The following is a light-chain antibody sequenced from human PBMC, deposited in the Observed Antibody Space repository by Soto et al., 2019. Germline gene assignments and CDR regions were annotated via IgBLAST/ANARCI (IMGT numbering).Light chain of an antibody. CDR3: QQTYSSPPT. V-gene: IGKV1-39*01. Sequence: DIQMTQSPSSLSASVGDRVTITCRASQSISSYLNWYQHRLGKAPKLLIYAASSLQSGVPSRFSGSESGTDFTLTISSLQPEDFATYYCQQTYSSPPTFGGGTKVDIK. CDR2: AAS. J-gene: IGKJ4*01. CDR1: QSISSY.